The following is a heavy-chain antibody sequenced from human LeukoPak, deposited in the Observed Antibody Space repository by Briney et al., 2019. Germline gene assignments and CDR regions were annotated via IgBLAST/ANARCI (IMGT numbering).Heavy chain of an antibody. D-gene: IGHD5-12*01. CDR3: ARSILPLPVNSGYDFGPFGY. V-gene: IGHV3-30-3*01. J-gene: IGHJ4*02. CDR2: ISYDGSNK. CDR1: GFTFSSYA. Sequence: PGGSLRLSCAASGFTFSSYAMHWVRQAPGKGLEWVAVISYDGSNKYYADSVKGRFTISRDNSKNTLYLQMNSLRAEDTAVYYCARSILPLPVNSGYDFGPFGYWGQGTLVTVSS.